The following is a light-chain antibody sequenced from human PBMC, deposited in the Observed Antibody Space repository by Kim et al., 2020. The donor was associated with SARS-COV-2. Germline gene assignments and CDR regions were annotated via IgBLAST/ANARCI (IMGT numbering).Light chain of an antibody. V-gene: IGLV1-40*01. CDR3: QSYDSSLSGSGV. CDR1: SSNIGAGYD. J-gene: IGLJ1*01. CDR2: GNS. Sequence: VTIAYTGSSSNIGAGYDVHWYHQLPGTAPKLLIYGNSNRPSGVPDRFSGSKSGTSASLAITGLQAEDEADYYCQSYDSSLSGSGVFGTGTKVTVL.